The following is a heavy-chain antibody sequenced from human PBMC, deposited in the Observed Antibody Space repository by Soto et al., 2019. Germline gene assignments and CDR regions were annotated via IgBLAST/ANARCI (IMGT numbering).Heavy chain of an antibody. CDR3: ARDRAPRGVVTALYYYYGMDV. Sequence: VASVKVSCKASGYTFTGYYMHWVRQAPGQGLEWMGWINPNSGGTNYAQKFQGWVTMTRDTSISTAYMELSRLRSDDTAVYYCARDRAPRGVVTALYYYYGMDVWGQGTMVTVSS. CDR2: INPNSGGT. J-gene: IGHJ6*02. D-gene: IGHD2-21*02. V-gene: IGHV1-2*04. CDR1: GYTFTGYY.